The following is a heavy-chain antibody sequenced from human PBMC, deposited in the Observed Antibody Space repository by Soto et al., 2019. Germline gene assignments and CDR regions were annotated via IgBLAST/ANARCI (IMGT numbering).Heavy chain of an antibody. CDR1: GFTFSSYA. CDR2: ISYDGSNK. Sequence: SGGSLRLSCAASGFTFSSYAMHWFRQAPGKGLEWVAVISYDGSNKYYADSVKGRFTISRDNSKNTLYLQMNSLRAEDTAVYYCARDRPDSSGWYVPTYYFDYWGQGTLVTVSS. J-gene: IGHJ4*02. V-gene: IGHV3-30-3*01. CDR3: ARDRPDSSGWYVPTYYFDY. D-gene: IGHD6-19*01.